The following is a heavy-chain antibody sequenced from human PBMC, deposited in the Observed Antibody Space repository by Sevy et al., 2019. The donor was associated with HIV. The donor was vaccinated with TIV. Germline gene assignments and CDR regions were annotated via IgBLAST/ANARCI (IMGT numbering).Heavy chain of an antibody. V-gene: IGHV1-2*02. CDR1: GYTFTGYY. D-gene: IGHD2-2*02. CDR2: INPNSGGT. J-gene: IGHJ4*02. CDR3: ARVLRYCSSTSCYRVRQFDY. Sequence: ASVKVSCKASGYTFTGYYMHWVRQAPGQGLEWMGWINPNSGGTNYAQKFQGRVTMTRDTSISTAYMELSRLRSDDTAVYYCARVLRYCSSTSCYRVRQFDYWGQGTLVTVSS.